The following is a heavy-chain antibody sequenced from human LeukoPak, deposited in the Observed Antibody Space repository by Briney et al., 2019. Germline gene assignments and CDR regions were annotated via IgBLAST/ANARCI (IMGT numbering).Heavy chain of an antibody. V-gene: IGHV1-18*04. Sequence: ASVKVSRKGSGYTFTSYGISWVRQAPGQGLEWMGRGSAYKGKTNYAQKLQGRVTMTTDTSTSTAYMELRSLRSDDTAVYYCARAAENIVVVPAATDYYYYGMDVWGKGTTVTVSS. J-gene: IGHJ6*04. CDR2: GSAYKGKT. CDR1: GYTFTSYG. CDR3: ARAAENIVVVPAATDYYYYGMDV. D-gene: IGHD2-2*01.